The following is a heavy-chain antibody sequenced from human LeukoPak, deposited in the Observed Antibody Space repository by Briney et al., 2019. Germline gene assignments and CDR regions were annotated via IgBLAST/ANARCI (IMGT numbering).Heavy chain of an antibody. CDR3: ARAGYSGYDLHRGYYYYMDV. CDR2: IYTSGST. CDR1: GGSISSGSYH. V-gene: IGHV4-61*02. Sequence: SETLSLTCTVSGGSISSGSYHWSWIRQPAGKGLEWIGRIYTSGSTNYNPSLKSRVTISVDTSKNQFSLKLSSVTAADTAVYYCARAGYSGYDLHRGYYYYMDVWGKGTTVTVSS. D-gene: IGHD5-12*01. J-gene: IGHJ6*03.